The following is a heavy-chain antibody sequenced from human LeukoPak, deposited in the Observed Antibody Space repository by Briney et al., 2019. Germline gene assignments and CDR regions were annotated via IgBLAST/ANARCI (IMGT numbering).Heavy chain of an antibody. V-gene: IGHV4-61*02. J-gene: IGHJ5*02. CDR1: GGSISSGSYY. Sequence: PSETLSLTCTVSGGSISSGSYYWSWIRQPAGKGLEWIGRIYTSGSTNYNPSLKSRVTISVDTSKNQFSLKLSSVTAADTAVYYCARVKLTGDRRWFDPWGQGTLVTVSS. CDR3: ARVKLTGDRRWFDP. D-gene: IGHD7-27*01. CDR2: IYTSGST.